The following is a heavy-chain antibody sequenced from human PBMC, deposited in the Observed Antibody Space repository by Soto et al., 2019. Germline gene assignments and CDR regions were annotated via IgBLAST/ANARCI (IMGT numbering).Heavy chain of an antibody. D-gene: IGHD5-18*01. CDR3: ATGIYSYGDINDY. J-gene: IGHJ4*02. CDR2: IIPIFGTA. Sequence: ASVKVSCKASGGTFSSYAISWVRQAPGQGLEWMGGIIPIFGTANYAQKFQGRVTITADESTSTAYMELSSLRSEDTAVYYCATGIYSYGDINDYWGQGTLVTVSS. CDR1: GGTFSSYA. V-gene: IGHV1-69*13.